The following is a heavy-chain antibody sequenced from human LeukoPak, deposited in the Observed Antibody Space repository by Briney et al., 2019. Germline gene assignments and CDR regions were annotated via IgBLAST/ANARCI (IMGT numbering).Heavy chain of an antibody. CDR2: INPNSGGT. V-gene: IGHV1-2*06. CDR1: GYTFTGYY. D-gene: IGHD3-22*01. J-gene: IGHJ4*02. Sequence: ASVKVSCKASGYTFTGYYMHWVRQAPGQGLEWMGRINPNSGGTNYAQKFQGRVTMTRDTSISTAYMELSRLRSDDTAVYYCARVVHYDSSGYNYFLDYWGQGTLVTVSS. CDR3: ARVVHYDSSGYNYFLDY.